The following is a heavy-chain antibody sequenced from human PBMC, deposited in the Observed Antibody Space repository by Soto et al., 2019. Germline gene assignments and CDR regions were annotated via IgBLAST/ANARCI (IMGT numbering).Heavy chain of an antibody. D-gene: IGHD2-15*01. J-gene: IGHJ3*02. Sequence: SETLSLTCTVSGGSISSYYWSWIRQPPGKGLEWIGYIYYSGSTNYNPSLKSRVTISVDTSKNQFSLKLSSVTAADTAVYYCARDRPRRPYCSGGSCYRSSAFDIWGQGTMVTVSS. CDR1: GGSISSYY. CDR2: IYYSGST. V-gene: IGHV4-59*01. CDR3: ARDRPRRPYCSGGSCYRSSAFDI.